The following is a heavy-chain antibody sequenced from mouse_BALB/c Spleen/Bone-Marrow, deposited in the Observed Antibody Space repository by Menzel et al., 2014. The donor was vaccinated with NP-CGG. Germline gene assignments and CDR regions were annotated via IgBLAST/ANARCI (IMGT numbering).Heavy chain of an antibody. D-gene: IGHD1-1*01. CDR2: IDPANGNT. V-gene: IGHV14-3*02. J-gene: IGHJ3*02. CDR3: VFYYCGRGGFVS. CDR1: GFNIKDTY. Sequence: VQLQQSGAELVKPGASVKLSCTASGFNIKDTYMHWVKQRPEQGLEWIGRIDPANGNTKYDPKFQGKATITADTSSNPPSLQPTSLKWEDPAFYFCVFYYCGRGGFVSGGQGPLV.